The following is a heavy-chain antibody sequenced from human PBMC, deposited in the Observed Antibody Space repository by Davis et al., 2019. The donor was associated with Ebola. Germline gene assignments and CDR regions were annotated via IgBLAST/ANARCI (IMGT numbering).Heavy chain of an antibody. CDR2: INPNSGGT. V-gene: IGHV1-2*02. CDR3: ARSLYYYYMDV. Sequence: ASVTVSCQASVYTFTGYYMHWVRQAPGQGLEWMGWINPNSGGTNYAQKFQGRVTMTRDTSTSTVYMELSSLRSEDTALYYCARSLYYYYMDVWGKGTTITVSS. CDR1: VYTFTGYY. J-gene: IGHJ6*03.